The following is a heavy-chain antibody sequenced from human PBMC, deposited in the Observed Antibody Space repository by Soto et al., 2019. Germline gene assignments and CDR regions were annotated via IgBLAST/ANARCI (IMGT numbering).Heavy chain of an antibody. CDR1: GFTFSSYG. Sequence: GGSLRLSCAASGFTFSSYGMHWVRQAPGKGLEWVAVISYDGSNKYYADSVKGRFTISRDNSKNTLYLQMNSLRAEDTAVYYCAKDLIAAAGFFVWGQGTLVTVS. J-gene: IGHJ4*02. D-gene: IGHD6-13*01. V-gene: IGHV3-30*18. CDR3: AKDLIAAAGFFV. CDR2: ISYDGSNK.